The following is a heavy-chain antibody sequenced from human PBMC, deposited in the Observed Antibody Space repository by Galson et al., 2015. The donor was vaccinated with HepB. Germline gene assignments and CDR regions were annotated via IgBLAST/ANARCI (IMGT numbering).Heavy chain of an antibody. CDR3: AADRDCSSSTCYPFGFDI. CDR1: GFTFTRSA. Sequence: SVKVSCKASGFTFTRSAVQWVRQARGQRPEWIGWIVVGSGNTNYPQKFQERVTITRDKPTSTVYMELNSLRSEDTAVYYCAADRDCSSSTCYPFGFDIWGQGTTVTVSS. J-gene: IGHJ3*02. D-gene: IGHD2-2*01. CDR2: IVVGSGNT. V-gene: IGHV1-58*01.